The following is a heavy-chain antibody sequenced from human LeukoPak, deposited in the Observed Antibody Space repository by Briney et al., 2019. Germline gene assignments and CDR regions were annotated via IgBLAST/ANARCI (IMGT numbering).Heavy chain of an antibody. CDR1: GFAFSSYN. CDR3: ARDYNRLGSYYFDY. CDR2: ISTTSTYI. V-gene: IGHV3-21*01. Sequence: GGSLRLSCAASGFAFSSYNMKWVRQAPGKGLEWVSFISTTSTYIYYADSVKGRFTVSRDNAKNSLYLQMNSLRAEDTAVYYCARDYNRLGSYYFDYWGQGTPVTVSS. D-gene: IGHD3-10*01. J-gene: IGHJ4*02.